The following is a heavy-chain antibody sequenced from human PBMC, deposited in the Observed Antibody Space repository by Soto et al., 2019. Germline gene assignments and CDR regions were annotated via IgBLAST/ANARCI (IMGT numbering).Heavy chain of an antibody. CDR3: ARVDSMVQWLPPNRYYYYYGMGV. CDR1: GFTFSDHY. Sequence: EVQLVESGGGLVQPGGSLRLSCAASGFTFSDHYMDWVRQAPGKGLEWVGRTRNKANSYTTEYAASVKGRFTISRDDSKNSLYLQMNSLKTEDTAVYYCARVDSMVQWLPPNRYYYYYGMGVWGQGTTVTVSS. CDR2: TRNKANSYTT. V-gene: IGHV3-72*01. J-gene: IGHJ6*02. D-gene: IGHD6-19*01.